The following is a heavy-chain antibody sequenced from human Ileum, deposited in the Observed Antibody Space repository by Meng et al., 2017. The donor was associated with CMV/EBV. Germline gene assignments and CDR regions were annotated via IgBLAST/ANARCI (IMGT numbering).Heavy chain of an antibody. V-gene: IGHV3-30*04. Sequence: GGSLRLSCTASGFTFRDFAMLWVRQAPGKGLEWVAVISYDGRKTYYGDSVQGRFTISRDNSKSSLYLQMNNLRGEDTAVYYCARDGRYDSGERDYESYWFDPWGQGTLVTVSS. CDR2: ISYDGRKT. CDR1: GFTFRDFA. J-gene: IGHJ5*02. D-gene: IGHD3-10*01. CDR3: ARDGRYDSGERDYESYWFDP.